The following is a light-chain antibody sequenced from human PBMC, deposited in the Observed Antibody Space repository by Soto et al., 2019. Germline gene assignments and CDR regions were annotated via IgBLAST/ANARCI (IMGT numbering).Light chain of an antibody. V-gene: IGKV3-15*01. CDR1: QSVGSN. CDR3: YQYNNYTPWRT. Sequence: EIVMTQSPATLSVSPGERATLSCRASQSVGSNLAWYQQKPGQAPRLLIYGASTRATGIPARFSGSGSGTACTLIISSIQSEEFENYLGYQYNNYTPWRTFGQGTKVEIK. CDR2: GAS. J-gene: IGKJ1*01.